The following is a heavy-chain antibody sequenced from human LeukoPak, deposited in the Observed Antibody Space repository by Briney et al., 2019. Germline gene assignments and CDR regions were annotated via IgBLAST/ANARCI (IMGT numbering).Heavy chain of an antibody. Sequence: PGGSLRLSCAASGFTFSSYWMHWVRQGPGKGLVWVSRISTDGSATSYADSVKGRFTISRDNAKNTLYLQMNSLRAEDTAVYYCARSGGSSGYYSSWGQGTLVTVSS. D-gene: IGHD3-22*01. V-gene: IGHV3-74*01. CDR3: ARSGGSSGYYSS. J-gene: IGHJ5*02. CDR1: GFTFSSYW. CDR2: ISTDGSAT.